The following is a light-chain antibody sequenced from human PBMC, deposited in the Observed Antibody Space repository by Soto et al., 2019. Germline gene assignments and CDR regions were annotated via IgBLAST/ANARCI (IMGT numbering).Light chain of an antibody. J-gene: IGKJ3*01. CDR3: QQYGSSPFT. Sequence: EIVLTQSPGTLSLSPGEGATLSCRASQSVSSNYLAWYQQKPGQAPRLLIYGASTRATGIPERFSGSGSGTDFTLTISRLEPEDFAVYYCQQYGSSPFTFGPGTKVDI. CDR2: GAS. V-gene: IGKV3-20*01. CDR1: QSVSSNY.